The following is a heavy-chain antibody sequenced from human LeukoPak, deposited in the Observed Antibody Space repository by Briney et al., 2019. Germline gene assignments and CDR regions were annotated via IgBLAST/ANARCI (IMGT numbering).Heavy chain of an antibody. Sequence: PGGSLRLSCAASGFTFSSYGMHWVRQAPDKGLEWVAVIWYDGGNKYYADSVKGRFTISRDNSKNTLYLQMNSLRAEDTAVYYCARGGLGIGDFDIWGQGTMVTVSS. D-gene: IGHD7-27*01. V-gene: IGHV3-33*01. J-gene: IGHJ3*02. CDR1: GFTFSSYG. CDR2: IWYDGGNK. CDR3: ARGGLGIGDFDI.